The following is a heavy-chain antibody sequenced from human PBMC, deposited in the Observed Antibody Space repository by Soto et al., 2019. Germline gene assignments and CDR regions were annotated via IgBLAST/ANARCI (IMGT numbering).Heavy chain of an antibody. CDR1: GYTFTGYY. V-gene: IGHV1-2*02. D-gene: IGHD3-22*01. CDR3: ARDAYDSSGYCPY. Sequence: ASVKVSCKASGYTFTGYYMHWVRPAPLRVLEWMGWVNPNSGGTNYAQKFQGRVTMTRDTSISTGYMELSRLRSDDTAVYYGARDAYDSSGYCPYWGQGTMVTFSS. J-gene: IGHJ4*02. CDR2: VNPNSGGT.